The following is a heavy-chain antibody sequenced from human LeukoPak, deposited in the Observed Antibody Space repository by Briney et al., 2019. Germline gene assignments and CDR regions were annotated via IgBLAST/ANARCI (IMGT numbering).Heavy chain of an antibody. V-gene: IGHV4-38-2*02. CDR1: GFSISSGYY. Sequence: KPSETLSLPCAVSGFSISSGYYWGWIRQPPGEGLGWIGSIYHSGSTYYNPSLKSRVTISVDTSKNQFSLKLSSVTAADTAVYYCAREGRQQLVLVDPWGQGTLVTVSS. CDR3: AREGRQQLVLVDP. D-gene: IGHD6-13*01. J-gene: IGHJ5*02. CDR2: IYHSGST.